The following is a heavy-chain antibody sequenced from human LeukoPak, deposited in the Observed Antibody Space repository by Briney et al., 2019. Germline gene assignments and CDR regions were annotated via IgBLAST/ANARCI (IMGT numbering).Heavy chain of an antibody. V-gene: IGHV1-46*01. CDR2: IKPSRGST. D-gene: IGHD3-10*01. CDR1: GYTFTSYY. Sequence: RASVKASSKPSGYTFTSYYMHCVREAPGQRLEWRGIIKPSRGSTNYAQKLQDRVTMPRDTSTSTVYMELSRLRSGDTAVYYCARDPRYGSGQTWFDPWGEGTLVTVSS. J-gene: IGHJ5*02. CDR3: ARDPRYGSGQTWFDP.